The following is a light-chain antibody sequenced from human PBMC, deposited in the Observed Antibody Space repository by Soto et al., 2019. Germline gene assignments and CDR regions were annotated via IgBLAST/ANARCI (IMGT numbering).Light chain of an antibody. CDR3: QQYNSYSRT. Sequence: DIQMTQSPSTLCASVGDRVTITLLASQYISSWLAWYQQKPGKAPKLLISDASSLQSGVPSRFSGSGSGTDFTLTISSLQPDDFATYYCQQYNSYSRTFGQGTKVDIK. V-gene: IGKV1-5*01. CDR2: DAS. CDR1: QYISSW. J-gene: IGKJ1*01.